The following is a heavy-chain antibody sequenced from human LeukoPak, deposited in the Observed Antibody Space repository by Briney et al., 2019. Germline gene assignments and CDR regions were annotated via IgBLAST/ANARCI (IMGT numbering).Heavy chain of an antibody. D-gene: IGHD2-2*01. J-gene: IGHJ3*02. CDR2: IYTSGNT. Sequence: PSQTLSLTCTVSGGSINSDSYYWSWVRQPAGKGLEWIGRIYTSGNTRYNPSLSSRVTISIDMSKNQLSLKLRSVTAADTAVYYCARDLPSCYTKHCASNIWGQGTMVTVSS. CDR3: ARDLPSCYTKHCASNI. V-gene: IGHV4-61*02. CDR1: GGSINSDSYY.